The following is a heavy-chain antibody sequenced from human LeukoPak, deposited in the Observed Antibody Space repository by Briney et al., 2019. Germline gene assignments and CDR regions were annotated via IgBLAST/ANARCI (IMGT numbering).Heavy chain of an antibody. J-gene: IGHJ6*03. CDR3: ARLGSGYNPRGYYYYMDV. CDR1: GDSFSSHY. Sequence: SETLSLTCVVSGDSFSSHYWTWIRQSPGEGLEWIGYISYIGSTNYNPSLKSRVTISVDTSKNQFSLKLSSVTAADTAVYYCARLGSGYNPRGYYYYMDVWGKGTTVTVSS. D-gene: IGHD5-12*01. CDR2: ISYIGST. V-gene: IGHV4-59*08.